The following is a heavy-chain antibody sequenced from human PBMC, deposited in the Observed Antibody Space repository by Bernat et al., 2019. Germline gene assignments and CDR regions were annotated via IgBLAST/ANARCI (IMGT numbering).Heavy chain of an antibody. CDR2: IRSKGVGGAS. V-gene: IGHV3-15*07. Sequence: EVQLVESGGDLVKPGGPLRLSCAASGLTFTSAWMNWVRQAPGKGLEWVGRIRSKGVGGASEYAAPVKGRFTISRDDSKNTLYLQMNSLKTEDTAVYFCTTEGTIMESSGFDYWGQGTQVTVSS. CDR3: TTEGTIMESSGFDY. J-gene: IGHJ4*02. CDR1: GLTFTSAW. D-gene: IGHD1-7*01.